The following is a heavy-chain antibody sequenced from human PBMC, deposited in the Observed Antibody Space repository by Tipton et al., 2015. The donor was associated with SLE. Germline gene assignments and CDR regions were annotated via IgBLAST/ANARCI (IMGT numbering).Heavy chain of an antibody. D-gene: IGHD1-14*01. CDR3: ARENRSPRGLFDY. CDR1: GGSFSGYY. CDR2: INHSGST. V-gene: IGHV4-34*01. Sequence: TLSLTCAVYGGSFSGYYWSWIRQPPGKGLEWIGEINHSGSTNYNPSLKSRVTISVDTSKNQFSLKLSSVTAADTAVYYCARENRSPRGLFDYWGQGTLVTVSS. J-gene: IGHJ4*02.